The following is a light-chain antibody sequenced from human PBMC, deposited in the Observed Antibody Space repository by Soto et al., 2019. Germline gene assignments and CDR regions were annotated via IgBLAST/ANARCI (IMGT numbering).Light chain of an antibody. CDR3: SSYTSTSTLL. CDR1: SSDVGSSNR. V-gene: IGLV2-18*02. CDR2: DVT. J-gene: IGLJ2*01. Sequence: QSALTQPPSVSGSPGQSVTISCTGTSSDVGSSNRVSWYQQPPGTAPKLMIYDVTNRPSGVPDRFSGSKSGDTASLTISGLQADDEADYYCSSYTSTSTLLFGGGTKLTVL.